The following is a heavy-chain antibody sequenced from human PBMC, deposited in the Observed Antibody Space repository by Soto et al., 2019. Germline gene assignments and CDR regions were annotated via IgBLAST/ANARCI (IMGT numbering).Heavy chain of an antibody. J-gene: IGHJ5*02. CDR1: GGSISSSSYY. CDR3: ARQLSESCGP. D-gene: IGHD2-21*01. Sequence: QLQLQESGPGLVKPSETLSLTCTVSGGSISSSSYYWGWIRQPPGKGLEWIGSIYYSGSTYYNPSLKSRVTISLDTSRNQFPLKLSSVTAADTALYYCARQLSESCGPWGQGTLVTVSS. V-gene: IGHV4-39*01. CDR2: IYYSGST.